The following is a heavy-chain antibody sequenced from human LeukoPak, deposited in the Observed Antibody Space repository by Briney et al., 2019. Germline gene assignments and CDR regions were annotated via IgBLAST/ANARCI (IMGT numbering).Heavy chain of an antibody. CDR3: ESTMGHKLSGYEY. D-gene: IGHD5-12*01. CDR2: SYYSGST. Sequence: SQTLSLTCTVSGGSITSGGHYWTWIRQYPGKGLEWIGYSYYSGSTSYNPSLKSRVTISLDTSKNQFSLRLTSVTAADTAVYYCESTMGHKLSGYEYWGQGTLVTVSS. V-gene: IGHV4-31*03. CDR1: GGSITSGGHY. J-gene: IGHJ1*01.